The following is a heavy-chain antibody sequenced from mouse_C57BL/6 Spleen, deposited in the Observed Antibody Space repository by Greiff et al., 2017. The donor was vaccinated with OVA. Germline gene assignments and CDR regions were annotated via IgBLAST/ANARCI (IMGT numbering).Heavy chain of an antibody. CDR3: ARHSSGSSSALDY. CDR2: ISSGGSYT. D-gene: IGHD1-1*01. CDR1: GFTFSSYG. V-gene: IGHV5-6*01. Sequence: EVNLVESGGDLVKPGGSLKLSCAASGFTFSSYGMSWVRQTPDKRLEWVATISSGGSYTYYPDSVKGRFTISRDNAKNTLYLQMSSLKSEDTAMYYCARHSSGSSSALDYWGQGTTLTVSS. J-gene: IGHJ2*01.